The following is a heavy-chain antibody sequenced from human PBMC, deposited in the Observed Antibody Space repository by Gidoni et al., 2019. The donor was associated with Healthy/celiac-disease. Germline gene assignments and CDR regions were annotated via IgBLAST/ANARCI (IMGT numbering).Heavy chain of an antibody. J-gene: IGHJ4*02. CDR1: GGSISSYY. V-gene: IGHV4-59*01. CDR2: IYYSGST. CDR3: ARGGRHYPALGY. Sequence: QVQLQESGPGLVKPSETLSLTCTVSGGSISSYYWSLIRQPPGKGLEWIGYIYYSGSTNYNPSLKSRVTISVDTSKNQFSLKLSSVTAADTAVYYCARGGRHYPALGYWGQGTLVTVSS. D-gene: IGHD3-16*01.